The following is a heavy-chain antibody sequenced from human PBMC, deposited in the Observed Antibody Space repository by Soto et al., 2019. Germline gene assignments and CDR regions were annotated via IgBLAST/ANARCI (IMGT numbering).Heavy chain of an antibody. J-gene: IGHJ4*02. D-gene: IGHD3-22*01. CDR1: GHTLINYY. CDR3: AINYYDSSGYLY. V-gene: IGHV1-46*01. Sequence: GASVKVSCKTSGHTLINYYMHWVRQAPGQGLDWLGKIDPSGNGTSYAERFQGRITLTSDTSTKTVYVELSSLRSEDTAIYYCAINYYDSSGYLYWGQRTLVTV. CDR2: IDPSGNGT.